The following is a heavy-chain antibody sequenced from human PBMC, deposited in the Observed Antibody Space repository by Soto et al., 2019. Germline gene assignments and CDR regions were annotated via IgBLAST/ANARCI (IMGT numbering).Heavy chain of an antibody. Sequence: PSETLSLTCTVSGGSISSYYWSWIRQPPGKGLEWIGYIYYSGSTNYNPSLKSRATISVDTSKNQFSLKLSSVTAVDTAVYYCARVHYFTIFSWFDPRGQGTLVTVSS. J-gene: IGHJ5*02. V-gene: IGHV4-59*01. CDR2: IYYSGST. CDR1: GGSISSYY. CDR3: ARVHYFTIFSWFDP. D-gene: IGHD3-3*01.